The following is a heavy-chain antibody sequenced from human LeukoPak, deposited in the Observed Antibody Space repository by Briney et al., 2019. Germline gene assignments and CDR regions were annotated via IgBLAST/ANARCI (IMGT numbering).Heavy chain of an antibody. D-gene: IGHD3-22*01. CDR3: ATDSKYYYDSSGYS. Sequence: SVKVSCKASGFTFTSSAVQWVRQARGQRLEWIGWIVVGSGNTNYAQKFQERVTITRDMSTSTAYMELSSLRSEDTAVYYCATDSKYYYDSSGYSWGQGTLVTVSS. J-gene: IGHJ4*02. V-gene: IGHV1-58*01. CDR1: GFTFTSSA. CDR2: IVVGSGNT.